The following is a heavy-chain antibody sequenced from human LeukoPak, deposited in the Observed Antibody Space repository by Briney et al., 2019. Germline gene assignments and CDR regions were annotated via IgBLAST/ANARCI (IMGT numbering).Heavy chain of an antibody. V-gene: IGHV4-4*07. Sequence: SETLSLTCTVSGGSITYYYWSWIRQPAGRGLEWIGRVSSTENTNYNPSLRSRVTISPDKSKNQFSLKLASVTAADTAVYYCARQSGGSYVYFDYWGQGALVTVSS. D-gene: IGHD3-22*01. CDR1: GGSITYYY. CDR3: ARQSGGSYVYFDY. CDR2: VSSTENT. J-gene: IGHJ4*02.